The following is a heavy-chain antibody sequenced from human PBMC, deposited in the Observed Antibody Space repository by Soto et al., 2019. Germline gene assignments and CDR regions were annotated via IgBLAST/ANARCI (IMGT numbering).Heavy chain of an antibody. CDR3: AHSPPLSSIAVAGTLGPGWFDP. CDR2: IYWNDDK. D-gene: IGHD6-19*01. V-gene: IGHV2-5*01. CDR1: GFSLSTSGVG. J-gene: IGHJ5*02. Sequence: QITLKESGPTLVKPTQTLTLTCTFSGFSLSTSGVGVGWIRQPPGKALEWLALIYWNDDKRYSPSLKSRLTITTDTSKNQVVLTMTNMDPVDTATYYCAHSPPLSSIAVAGTLGPGWFDPWGQGTLVTVSS.